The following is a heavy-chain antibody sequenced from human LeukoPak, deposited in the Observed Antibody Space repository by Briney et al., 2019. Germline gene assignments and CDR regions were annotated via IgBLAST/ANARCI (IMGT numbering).Heavy chain of an antibody. Sequence: PGGSLRLSCAASGFTFSNAWMSWVRQAPGKGLEWVGRIKSKTDGGTTDYAAPVKGRFTISRDDSKNTLYLQMNNLRTEDTAVYYCASPYYYDGSSYYHFFDHWGQGTLVTVSS. D-gene: IGHD3-22*01. V-gene: IGHV3-15*01. CDR2: IKSKTDGGTT. CDR1: GFTFSNAW. CDR3: ASPYYYDGSSYYHFFDH. J-gene: IGHJ4*02.